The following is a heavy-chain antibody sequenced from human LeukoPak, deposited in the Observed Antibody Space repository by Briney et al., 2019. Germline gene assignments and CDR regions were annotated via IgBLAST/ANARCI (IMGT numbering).Heavy chain of an antibody. CDR1: GFTFSSYS. CDR3: ARDHQPYSSGWYGSPPPVY. Sequence: PGRSLRLSCAASGFTFSSYSMNWVRQAPGKGLEWVSSISSSSSYIYYADSVKGRFTISRDNAKNSLYLQMNSLRAEDTAVYYCARDHQPYSSGWYGSPPPVYWGQGTLVTVSS. CDR2: ISSSSSYI. V-gene: IGHV3-21*01. D-gene: IGHD6-19*01. J-gene: IGHJ4*02.